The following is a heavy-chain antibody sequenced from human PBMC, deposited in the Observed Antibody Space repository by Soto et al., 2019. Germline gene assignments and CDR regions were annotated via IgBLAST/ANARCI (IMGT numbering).Heavy chain of an antibody. CDR1: VFTVSINY. Sequence: PGGYLLLSCAASVFTVSINYMSWVRQAPGKGLEWVSLIYSGGGTYFADSVKGRFTISRDNSKNTLYLQMNSLRAEDTAIYYCARDRLTIFGGDSYYYGMDVWGQGTTVTVSS. V-gene: IGHV3-53*01. CDR2: IYSGGGT. CDR3: ARDRLTIFGGDSYYYGMDV. D-gene: IGHD3-3*01. J-gene: IGHJ6*01.